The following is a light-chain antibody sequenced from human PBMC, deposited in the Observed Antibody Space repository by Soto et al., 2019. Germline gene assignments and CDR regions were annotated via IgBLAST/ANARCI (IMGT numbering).Light chain of an antibody. CDR1: TGAVTSGHY. Sequence: AVVTQEPAPTVSPGGTVTLTCGSSTGAVTSGHYPYWFQQKPGQAPRTLIYDTSNKHSWTPARFSGSLLGGKAALTLSGAQPEDEAEYYCLLSYSGALHVVGPGTKDTVL. CDR2: DTS. V-gene: IGLV7-46*01. J-gene: IGLJ1*01. CDR3: LLSYSGALHV.